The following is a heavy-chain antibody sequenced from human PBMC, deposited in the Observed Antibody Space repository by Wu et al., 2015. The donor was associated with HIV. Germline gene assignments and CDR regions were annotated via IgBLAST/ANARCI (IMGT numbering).Heavy chain of an antibody. CDR3: ARNTDSVATSLYSLGV. V-gene: IGHV1-69*05. Sequence: QAQLVQFGADMKKPGSSVKVTCKASGDGFTSYAVSWVRQAPGQGLEWMGGINPLFGTTQHTRRFQDRLTFTTDESKTTVYMELSSLRSEDTAVYYCARNTDSVATSLYSLGVWGPGTTVTVSS. J-gene: IGHJ6*02. D-gene: IGHD6-19*01. CDR2: INPLFGTT. CDR1: GDGFTSYA.